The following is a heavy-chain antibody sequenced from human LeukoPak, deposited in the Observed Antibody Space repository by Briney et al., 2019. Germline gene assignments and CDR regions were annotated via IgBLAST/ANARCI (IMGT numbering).Heavy chain of an antibody. Sequence: GASVKVSCKASGYTFTSYGISWVRQAPGQGLEWMGWISAYNGNTNYAQKLQGRVTMTTDTSTSTAYMELRSLRSDDTAVYYCARDQGITMIVVVPVNAFDIWGQGTMVTVSS. V-gene: IGHV1-18*01. CDR1: GYTFTSYG. J-gene: IGHJ3*02. D-gene: IGHD3-22*01. CDR2: ISAYNGNT. CDR3: ARDQGITMIVVVPVNAFDI.